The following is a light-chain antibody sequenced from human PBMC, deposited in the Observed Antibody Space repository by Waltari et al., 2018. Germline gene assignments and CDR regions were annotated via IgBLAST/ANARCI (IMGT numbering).Light chain of an antibody. CDR3: QKYGTLPAT. J-gene: IGKJ1*01. CDR1: QSVSRT. CDR2: DAS. V-gene: IGKV3-20*01. Sequence: EIVLTQSPGTLSLSPGDRATLSCRASQSVSRTLAWYQQKLGQPPRLLIYDASTRATGIPDRFSGSGSGTDFSLTISRLEPEDFAVYYCQKYGTLPATFGQGTKVEIK.